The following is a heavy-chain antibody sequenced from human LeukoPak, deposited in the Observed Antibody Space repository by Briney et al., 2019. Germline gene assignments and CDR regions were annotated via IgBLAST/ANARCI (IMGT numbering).Heavy chain of an antibody. CDR1: GGSISSYY. CDR2: IYYSGST. D-gene: IGHD1-26*01. J-gene: IGHJ4*02. V-gene: IGHV4-59*01. CDR3: ARVDWSGSYSFDY. Sequence: SETLSLTCTVSGGSISSYYWSWIRQPPGKGLEWIGYIYYSGSTNYNPSLKSRVTISVDTSKNQFSLKLSSVTAADTAVYYCARVDWSGSYSFDYWGQGTLVTVSS.